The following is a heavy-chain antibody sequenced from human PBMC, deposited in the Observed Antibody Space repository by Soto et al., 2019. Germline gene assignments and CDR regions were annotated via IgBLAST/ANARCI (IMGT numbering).Heavy chain of an antibody. V-gene: IGHV1-18*01. J-gene: IGHJ4*02. CDR1: GYTFSNSG. CDR3: ARDDRGSCSGISCPYFDF. D-gene: IGHD2-2*01. CDR2: ISAYNDDT. Sequence: QVQLVQSGAEVKKPGASVKVSCKASGYTFSNSGMSWLRQAPGQGLEWMAWISAYNDDTNSARQFQGRITLTTDTSTSTAYMELRSLASDDSAMYYCARDDRGSCSGISCPYFDFWGQGTLVTVSS.